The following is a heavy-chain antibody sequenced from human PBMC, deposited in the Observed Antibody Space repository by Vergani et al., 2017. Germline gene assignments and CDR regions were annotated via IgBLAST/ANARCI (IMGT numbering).Heavy chain of an antibody. CDR2: IRSKNDGGTA. Sequence: EVQVVESGGGLIKPGGSLRLSCVASGITFKNAWINWVRQAPGKGLGWIGRIRSKNDGGTADYAAPLKGRFTISRDDSKDSAFLLVTNLKTEDTTVYFCYADYHDYWGQGTLVTVSS. CDR3: YADYHDY. CDR1: GITFKNAW. V-gene: IGHV3-15*01. D-gene: IGHD2-8*01. J-gene: IGHJ4*02.